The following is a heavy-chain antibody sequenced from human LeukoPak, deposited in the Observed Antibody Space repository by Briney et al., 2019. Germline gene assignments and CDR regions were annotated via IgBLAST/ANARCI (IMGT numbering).Heavy chain of an antibody. CDR2: IYYSGSP. J-gene: IGHJ4*02. D-gene: IGHD1-26*01. CDR1: GGSISSGGYY. CDR3: ARGGTVGVPNDY. Sequence: SQTLSLTCTVSGGSISSGGYYWSWIRQHPGKGLEWIGCIYYSGSPDYNPSLKNRVTMSVDTSKNQFSLNLDSVTAADTAVYYCARGGTVGVPNDYWGQGTLVTVSS. V-gene: IGHV4-31*03.